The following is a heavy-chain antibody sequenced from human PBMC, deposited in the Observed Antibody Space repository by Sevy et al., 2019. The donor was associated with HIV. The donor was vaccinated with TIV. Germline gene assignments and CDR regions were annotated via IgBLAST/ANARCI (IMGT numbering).Heavy chain of an antibody. CDR1: GFTVSGNY. CDR3: AGTDSSGYQAPFDY. D-gene: IGHD3-22*01. J-gene: IGHJ4*02. Sequence: GESLKISCAASGFTVSGNYMSWIRQAPGKGLEWVSIIYSGSVTYYAESVKGRFTISRDNSKNTLFLQMNRLTADDTAVYYCAGTDSSGYQAPFDYWGRGTLVTVSS. CDR2: IYSGSVT. V-gene: IGHV3-53*01.